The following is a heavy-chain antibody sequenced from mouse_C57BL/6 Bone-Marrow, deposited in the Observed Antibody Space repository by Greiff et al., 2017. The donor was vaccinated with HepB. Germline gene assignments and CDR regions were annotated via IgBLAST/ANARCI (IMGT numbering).Heavy chain of an antibody. D-gene: IGHD1-2*01. Sequence: QVHVKQSGPGLVQPSQSLSITCTVSGFSLTSYGVHWVRQSPGKGLEWLGVMWRGGSTDYNAAFMSRLSITKDNSKSQVFFKMNSLQADDTAIYYCAKTLLLSYAMDYWGQGTSVTVSS. CDR1: GFSLTSYG. J-gene: IGHJ4*01. CDR2: MWRGGST. CDR3: AKTLLLSYAMDY. V-gene: IGHV2-5*01.